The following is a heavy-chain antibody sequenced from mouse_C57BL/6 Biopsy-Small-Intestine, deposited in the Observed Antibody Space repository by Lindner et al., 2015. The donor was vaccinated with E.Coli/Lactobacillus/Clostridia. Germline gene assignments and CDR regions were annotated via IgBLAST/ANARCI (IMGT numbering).Heavy chain of an antibody. V-gene: IGHV1-55*01. Sequence: SVKVSCKASGGTFNNYAISWVRQAPGQGLEWMGKIVPIIGTTNYAQEFQGRVTITADASTSTAFMELSSLRSEDTAVYYCAREGGVTYKYDSSGYLDGAYLDYWGQGAQVTVSS. D-gene: IGHD1-1*01. J-gene: IGHJ4*01. CDR1: GGTFNNYA. CDR3: AREGGVTYKYDSSGYLDGAYLDY. CDR2: IVPIIGTT.